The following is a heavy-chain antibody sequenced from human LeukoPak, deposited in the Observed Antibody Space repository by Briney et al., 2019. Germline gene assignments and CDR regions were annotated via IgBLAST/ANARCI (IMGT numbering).Heavy chain of an antibody. Sequence: ASVKVSCKASGYTFTDFYIHWVRQAPGQGLEWMGWINPNSGGTNYAQKFQGRVTMTRHTSINTAYMELSRLRSDDMAVYYCARIPNYYDSSGYYYNLWGQGTMVTVSS. D-gene: IGHD3-22*01. J-gene: IGHJ3*01. CDR2: INPNSGGT. CDR3: ARIPNYYDSSGYYYNL. CDR1: GYTFTDFY. V-gene: IGHV1-2*02.